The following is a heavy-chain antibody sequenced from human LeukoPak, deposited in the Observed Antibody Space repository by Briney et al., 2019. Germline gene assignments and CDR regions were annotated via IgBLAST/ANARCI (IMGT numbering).Heavy chain of an antibody. V-gene: IGHV1-3*01. CDR3: ARDRYIVVVTATYGMDV. Sequence: ASVKVSCKASGYTFTGYYMHWVRQAPGQRLEWMGWINAGNGNTKYSQKFQGRVTITRDTSASTAYMELSSLRSEDTAVYYCARDRYIVVVTATYGMDVWGQGTTVTVSS. CDR2: INAGNGNT. D-gene: IGHD2-21*02. J-gene: IGHJ6*02. CDR1: GYTFTGYY.